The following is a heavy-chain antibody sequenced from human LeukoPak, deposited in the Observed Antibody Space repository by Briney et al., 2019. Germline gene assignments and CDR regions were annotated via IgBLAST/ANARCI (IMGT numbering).Heavy chain of an antibody. Sequence: PGGSLRLSCAASGFTVSSNYMTWVRQAPGKGLEWVSSISSSRSYIYYADSVKGRFTISRDNAKKSLYLQMNSLRAEDTAVYYCARDGQVEDWGTYFDYWGQGTLVTVSS. V-gene: IGHV3-21*01. CDR3: ARDGQVEDWGTYFDY. CDR1: GFTVSSNY. D-gene: IGHD3/OR15-3a*01. CDR2: ISSSRSYI. J-gene: IGHJ4*02.